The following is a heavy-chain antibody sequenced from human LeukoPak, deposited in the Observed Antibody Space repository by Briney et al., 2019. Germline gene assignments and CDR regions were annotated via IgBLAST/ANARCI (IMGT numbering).Heavy chain of an antibody. V-gene: IGHV3-53*01. D-gene: IGHD5-18*01. CDR1: GFAVSSSY. Sequence: GGSLSLSCAASGFAVSSSYMSWVRQAPGRGLEWVSVIYSDGSTYYADSVKGRFTISRDNSRNTLYLQMNSLRAEDTAMYYCARDPHGYGSAWGQGALVTLSS. CDR2: IYSDGST. CDR3: ARDPHGYGSA. J-gene: IGHJ1*01.